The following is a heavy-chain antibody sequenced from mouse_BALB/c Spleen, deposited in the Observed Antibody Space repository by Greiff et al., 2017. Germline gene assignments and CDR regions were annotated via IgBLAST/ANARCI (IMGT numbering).Heavy chain of an antibody. J-gene: IGHJ4*01. Sequence: QVQLKESGPGLVAPSQSLSITCTVSGFSLTSYGVHWVRQPPGKGLAWLGVIWAGGSTNYNSALMSRLSISKDNSKSQGFLKMNSLQTDDTAMYYCAREGYDFDEGYAMDYWGQGTSVTVSS. CDR2: IWAGGST. CDR1: GFSLTSYG. CDR3: AREGYDFDEGYAMDY. V-gene: IGHV2-9*02. D-gene: IGHD2-4*01.